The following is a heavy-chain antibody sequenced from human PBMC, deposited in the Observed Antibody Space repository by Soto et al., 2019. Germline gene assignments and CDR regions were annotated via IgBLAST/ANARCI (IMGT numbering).Heavy chain of an antibody. CDR3: ARGRSNYGYYFDY. CDR1: GFTFSNYW. CDR2: MRQDGSEI. J-gene: IGHJ4*02. V-gene: IGHV3-7*05. D-gene: IGHD3-10*01. Sequence: GGSLRLSCAASGFTFSNYWMSWVRQAPGKGLEWVANMRQDGSEIYYVDSVKGRFTISRDNAKNSLHLQMNSLRAEDTAVYYCARGRSNYGYYFDYWGQGTLVTVSS.